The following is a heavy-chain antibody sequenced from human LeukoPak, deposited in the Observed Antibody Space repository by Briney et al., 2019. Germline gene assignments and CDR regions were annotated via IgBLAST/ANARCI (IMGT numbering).Heavy chain of an antibody. CDR3: ARVRYCTSTSCPDFDC. CDR2: INPSGGST. D-gene: IGHD2-2*01. Sequence: ASVKVSCKASGFTFISYYIHWVRQAPGQGLEWMGIINPSGGSTGYAQKFQDRVTMTRDMSTSTVYMELSSLRSEDTAVYSCARVRYCTSTSCPDFDCWGQGTLVTVSS. V-gene: IGHV1-46*01. CDR1: GFTFISYY. J-gene: IGHJ4*02.